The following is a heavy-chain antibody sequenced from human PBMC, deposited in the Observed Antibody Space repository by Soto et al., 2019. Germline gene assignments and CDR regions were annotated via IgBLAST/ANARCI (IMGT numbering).Heavy chain of an antibody. CDR3: ARDTSSSWYGYYFDY. CDR2: IWYDGSNK. CDR1: GFTFSSYG. D-gene: IGHD6-13*01. Sequence: GGSLRLSCAASGFTFSSYGMHWVRQAPGKGLEWVAVIWYDGSNKYYADSVKGRLTISRDNSKNTLYLQMNSLRAEDTAVYYCARDTSSSWYGYYFDYWGQGTLVTVSS. V-gene: IGHV3-33*01. J-gene: IGHJ4*02.